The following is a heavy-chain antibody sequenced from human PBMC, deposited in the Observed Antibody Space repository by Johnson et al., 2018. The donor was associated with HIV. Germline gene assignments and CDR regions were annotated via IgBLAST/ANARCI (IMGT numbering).Heavy chain of an antibody. CDR1: GFTFSSYG. Sequence: VQLVESGGGLVQPGGSLRLSCAASGFTFSSYGMHWVRQAPGKGLEWVAFIRYDGNTKYYTDSVKGRFTISRDNSKNTRYLQMNSLRAEDTAVYYFAKGEYGDFYRGDAFDIWGQGTMVTVSS. CDR3: AKGEYGDFYRGDAFDI. D-gene: IGHD4-17*01. J-gene: IGHJ3*02. CDR2: IRYDGNTK. V-gene: IGHV3-30*02.